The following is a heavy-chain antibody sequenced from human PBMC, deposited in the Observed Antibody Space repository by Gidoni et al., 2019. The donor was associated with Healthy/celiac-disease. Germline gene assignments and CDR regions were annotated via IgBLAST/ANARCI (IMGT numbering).Heavy chain of an antibody. V-gene: IGHV4-59*01. Sequence: QVQLQESGPGLVKPSETLSLTCTVSGGSISSYYWSWIRQPPGKGLEWLGYIYYSGSTNYNPSRKSRVTISVDTSKNQFSLKLSSVTAADTAVYYCARAAAGTLDYYYYGMDVWGQGTTVTVSS. CDR3: ARAAAGTLDYYYYGMDV. CDR2: IYYSGST. D-gene: IGHD6-13*01. CDR1: GGSISSYY. J-gene: IGHJ6*02.